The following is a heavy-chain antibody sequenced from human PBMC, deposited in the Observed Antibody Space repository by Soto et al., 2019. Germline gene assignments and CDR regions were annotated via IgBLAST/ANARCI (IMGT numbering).Heavy chain of an antibody. J-gene: IGHJ4*02. D-gene: IGHD1-1*01. CDR1: GFSLSTSGVG. CDR3: APLAWKEMWPRAPVVN. CDR2: IFWDDDK. Sequence: SGPTLVNPTQTLTLTCTFSGFSLSTSGVGVGCIRQPPGKALEWLGIIFWDDDKRYRPSLKRRVSITKDTSKNQLVLTMTNMDPVDTATYYCAPLAWKEMWPRAPVVNWGQGTPVTVSS. V-gene: IGHV2-5*02.